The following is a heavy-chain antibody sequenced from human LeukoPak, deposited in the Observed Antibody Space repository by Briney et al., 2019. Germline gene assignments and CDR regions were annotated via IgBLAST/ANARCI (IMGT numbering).Heavy chain of an antibody. D-gene: IGHD5-12*01. CDR3: VRDRRRGNDLLTKFYYFGMDV. V-gene: IGHV3-66*01. CDR2: LYRRGDT. Sequence: GRSLTLSCPAAAVTVSRNYMRWVRQPPGKGLEWVATLYRRGDTYYAESVRGRFTTSRDHHNNTFYLQLNRLRAEDTAVYYCVRDRRRGNDLLTKFYYFGMDVWGQGATVTVSS. J-gene: IGHJ6*02. CDR1: AVTVSRNY.